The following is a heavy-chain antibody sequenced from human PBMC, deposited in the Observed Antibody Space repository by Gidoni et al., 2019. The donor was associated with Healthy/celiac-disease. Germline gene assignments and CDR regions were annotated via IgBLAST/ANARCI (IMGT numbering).Heavy chain of an antibody. J-gene: IGHJ4*02. CDR2: IRGSGGRT. CDR3: AKDGGYCSGGSCYFDY. CDR1: GFTFSSYA. Sequence: EVQLLESGGGLVQPGGSLRLSCAASGFTFSSYAMSWVRQAPGKGLEWVSAIRGSGGRTYYADSVKGRFTISRDNSKNTLYLQMNSLRAEDTAVYYCAKDGGYCSGGSCYFDYWGQGTLVTVSS. D-gene: IGHD2-15*01. V-gene: IGHV3-23*01.